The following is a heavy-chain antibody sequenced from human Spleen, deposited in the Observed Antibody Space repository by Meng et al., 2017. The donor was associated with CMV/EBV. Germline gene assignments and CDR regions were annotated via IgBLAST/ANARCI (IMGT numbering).Heavy chain of an antibody. V-gene: IGHV1-18*01. CDR3: ARYVVVSGFVDY. Sequence: QVQLVESGAEVKMPGASVKNPYKASGYTFTSYGISWVRQLPGQGLEWMGWISVYNGNTNYAQKLQGRVTLTTDTSTSIAYMVLRSLRSDDTAVYYCARYVVVSGFVDYWGKGTLVTVSS. J-gene: IGHJ4*02. D-gene: IGHD2-15*01. CDR2: ISVYNGNT. CDR1: GYTFTSYG.